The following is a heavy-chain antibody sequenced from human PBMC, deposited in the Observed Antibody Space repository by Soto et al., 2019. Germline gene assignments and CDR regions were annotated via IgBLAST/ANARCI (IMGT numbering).Heavy chain of an antibody. CDR3: ARVREYGDILTGYYYFDY. Sequence: SDTLTLTCAVYGGSFRRYSRSWIGQPTGKGLEWIGEINHSGSTNYNPSLKSRVTISVDTSKNQFSLKLSSVTAADTAVYYCARVREYGDILTGYYYFDYWGQGTLVTVSS. CDR2: INHSGST. V-gene: IGHV4-34*01. J-gene: IGHJ4*02. CDR1: GGSFRRYS. D-gene: IGHD3-9*01.